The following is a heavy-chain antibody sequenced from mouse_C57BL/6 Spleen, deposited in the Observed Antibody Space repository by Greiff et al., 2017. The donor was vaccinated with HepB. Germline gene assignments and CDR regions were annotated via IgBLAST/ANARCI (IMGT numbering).Heavy chain of an antibody. Sequence: EVQLVESGGGLVQPGGSLSLSCAASGFTFTDYYMSWVRQPPGKALEWLGFIRNKANGYTTEYSASVKGRFTISRDNSQSILYLQMNALRAEDSATYYCARSHYDYDPFDYWGQGTTLTVSS. D-gene: IGHD2-4*01. CDR2: IRNKANGYTT. CDR1: GFTFTDYY. V-gene: IGHV7-3*01. CDR3: ARSHYDYDPFDY. J-gene: IGHJ2*01.